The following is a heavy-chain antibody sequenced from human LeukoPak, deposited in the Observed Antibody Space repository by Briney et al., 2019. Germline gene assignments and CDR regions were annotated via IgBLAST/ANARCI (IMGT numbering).Heavy chain of an antibody. D-gene: IGHD6-13*01. CDR2: IKQDGTQK. V-gene: IGHV3-7*01. Sequence: GGSLRLSCAASGFTFSSYWMSWVRQAPGKGREWVGNIKQDGTQKFYVDSVRGRFTISRDNAKNSLYLQMNLLSAEDTAIYYCASISSPQDYWGQGTLVTVSS. J-gene: IGHJ4*02. CDR3: ASISSPQDY. CDR1: GFTFSSYW.